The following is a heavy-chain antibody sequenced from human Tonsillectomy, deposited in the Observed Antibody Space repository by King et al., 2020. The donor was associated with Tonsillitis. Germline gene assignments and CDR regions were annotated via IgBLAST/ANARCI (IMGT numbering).Heavy chain of an antibody. Sequence: VQLVESGAEVKKPGSSVKVSCKASGGTFSSYAISWVRQAPGQGLEWMGRIIPILGIANYAQKFQSRVTITADKSTSTAYMELSSLRSEDTAVYYCARERGILDGMDVWGQGTTVTVSS. CDR1: GGTFSSYA. D-gene: IGHD2-8*02. J-gene: IGHJ6*02. CDR3: ARERGILDGMDV. V-gene: IGHV1-69*09. CDR2: IIPILGIA.